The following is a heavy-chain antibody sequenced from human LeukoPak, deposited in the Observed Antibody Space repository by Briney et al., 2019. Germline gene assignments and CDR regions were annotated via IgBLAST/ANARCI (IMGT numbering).Heavy chain of an antibody. CDR1: GFTFSSYW. D-gene: IGHD3-10*01. CDR3: TKDQSRGSGSYYSFDY. V-gene: IGHV3-30*18. J-gene: IGHJ4*02. CDR2: ISYDGSNK. Sequence: GGSLRLSCAASGFTFSSYWMSWVRQAPGKGLEWVAVISYDGSNKYYADSVKGRFTISRDNSKNTLYLQMNSLRPEDTAVYYCTKDQSRGSGSYYSFDYWGQGTLVTVSS.